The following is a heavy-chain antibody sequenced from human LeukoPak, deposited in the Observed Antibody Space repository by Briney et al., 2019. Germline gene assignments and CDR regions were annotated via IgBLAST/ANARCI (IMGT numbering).Heavy chain of an antibody. CDR3: AREGPALNYMDV. Sequence: PGGSLRLSCAASGFTFSSYGMHWVRQAPGKGLEWVAFIRYDGSNKYYADSVKGRFTISRDNSKNTLYLQMNSLRAEDTAVYYCAREGPALNYMDVWGKGTTVTVSS. CDR1: GFTFSSYG. J-gene: IGHJ6*03. D-gene: IGHD2-2*01. V-gene: IGHV3-30*02. CDR2: IRYDGSNK.